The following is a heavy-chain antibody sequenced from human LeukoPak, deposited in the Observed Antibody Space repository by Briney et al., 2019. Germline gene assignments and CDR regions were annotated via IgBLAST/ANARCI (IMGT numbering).Heavy chain of an antibody. CDR2: INHSGST. CDR1: GGSFSGYY. D-gene: IGHD3-16*01. J-gene: IGHJ4*02. V-gene: IGHV4-34*01. Sequence: SETLSLTCAVYGGSFSGYYWSWIRQPPGKGLEWIGEINHSGSTNYNPSLKSRVTISVDTSKNQFSLKLKSVSIADTAVYYCARSLGSGLPDYWGQGTLVTVSS. CDR3: ARSLGSGLPDY.